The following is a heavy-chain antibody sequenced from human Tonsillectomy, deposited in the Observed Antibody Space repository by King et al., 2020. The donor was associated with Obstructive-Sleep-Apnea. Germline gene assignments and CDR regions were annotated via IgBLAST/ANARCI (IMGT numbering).Heavy chain of an antibody. J-gene: IGHJ4*02. Sequence: LQLQESGPGLVKPSETLSLTCTVSGGSISSSSYYWGWIRQPPGKGLEWIGSIYYSGNTYYNPSLKSRVTISVDTSKNQFSLKLSSVTAAVTAVYYCARILKNNVGGLDYWGQGTLVTVSS. D-gene: IGHD1-26*01. CDR2: IYYSGNT. V-gene: IGHV4-39*07. CDR1: GGSISSSSYY. CDR3: ARILKNNVGGLDY.